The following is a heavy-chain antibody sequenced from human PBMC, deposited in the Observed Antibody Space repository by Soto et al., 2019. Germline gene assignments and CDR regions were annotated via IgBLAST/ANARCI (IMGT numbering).Heavy chain of an antibody. J-gene: IGHJ5*02. CDR3: ARDHEEYSSSSSLEFDP. Sequence: ASVKVSCKASGYTFTCYGISWVRQAPGQGLEWMGWISAYNGNTNYAQKLQGRVTMTTDTSTSTAYMELRSLRSDDTAVYYCARDHEEYSSSSSLEFDPWGQGTLVTVSS. V-gene: IGHV1-18*01. CDR1: GYTFTCYG. CDR2: ISAYNGNT. D-gene: IGHD6-6*01.